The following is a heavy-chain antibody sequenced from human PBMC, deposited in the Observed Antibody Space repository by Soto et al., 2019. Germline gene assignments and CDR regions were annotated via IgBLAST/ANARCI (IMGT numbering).Heavy chain of an antibody. V-gene: IGHV3-53*01. J-gene: IGHJ4*02. CDR2: IYSGGST. Sequence: EVQVVESGGGLIQPGGSLRLSCAASGFTVSSHYMSWVRQAPGRGLECVSVIYSGGSTDYAASVQGRFTISRDNSKNTLYLQMNSLRAEDTAVYYCARSWGYVDYWGQGTLVTVSS. CDR3: ARSWGYVDY. D-gene: IGHD3-16*01. CDR1: GFTVSSHY.